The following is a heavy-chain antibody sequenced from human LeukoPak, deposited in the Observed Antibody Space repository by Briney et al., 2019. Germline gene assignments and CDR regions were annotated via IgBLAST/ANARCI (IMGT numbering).Heavy chain of an antibody. J-gene: IGHJ6*04. CDR1: GYTFDDDA. CDR3: AKDMIVVVPAAGMDV. CDR2: ISGEGGST. V-gene: IGHV3-43*02. D-gene: IGHD2-2*01. Sequence: GGSLRLSCAASGYTFDDDAIHWVRQAPGKGLEWVSLISGEGGSTYYADSVKGRFTIYRDKIKNSLYLQMNSLRTEDPALYYCAKDMIVVVPAAGMDVWGKGTTVTVYS.